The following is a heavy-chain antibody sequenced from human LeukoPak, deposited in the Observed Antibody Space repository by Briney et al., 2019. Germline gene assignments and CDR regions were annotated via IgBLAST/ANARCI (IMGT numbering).Heavy chain of an antibody. J-gene: IGHJ3*01. CDR2: ISYTGST. Sequence: PSETLSLTCTVSGSSVSNYYWNWIRQPPGKGLEWLGHISYTGSTNYNPSLKSRVTTLVDTSRNQFSLRLSSVTAADTAVYYCAREYSSSSGRRAFDFWGQGTMVTVSS. CDR1: GSSVSNYY. D-gene: IGHD6-6*01. CDR3: AREYSSSSGRRAFDF. V-gene: IGHV4-59*08.